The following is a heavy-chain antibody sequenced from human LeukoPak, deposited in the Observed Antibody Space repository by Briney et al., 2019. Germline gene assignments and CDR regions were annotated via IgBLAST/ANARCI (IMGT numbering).Heavy chain of an antibody. V-gene: IGHV4-59*12. Sequence: SETLSLTCTVSGGSISSYYWSWIRQPPGKGLEWIGYIYYSGSTNYNPSLKSRVTMSVDTSKNQFSLKLSSVTAADTAVYYCAREVSKIDAFDIWGQGTMVTVSS. CDR3: AREVSKIDAFDI. J-gene: IGHJ3*02. CDR1: GGSISSYY. CDR2: IYYSGST.